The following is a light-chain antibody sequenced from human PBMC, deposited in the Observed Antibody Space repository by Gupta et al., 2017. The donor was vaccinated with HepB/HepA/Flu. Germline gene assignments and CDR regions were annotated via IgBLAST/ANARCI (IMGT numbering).Light chain of an antibody. CDR2: GAS. CDR1: QSVSDN. Sequence: EIELTQSTVTLSVSPGERATLACRASQSVSDNLAWYQQKPGQAPRLRIYGASSRATGIPARFRGSGSGTEFTLTITSLQSDDFAVYYCQRHHHWPPGTFGQGTKVEIK. J-gene: IGKJ1*01. CDR3: QRHHHWPPGT. V-gene: IGKV3-15*01.